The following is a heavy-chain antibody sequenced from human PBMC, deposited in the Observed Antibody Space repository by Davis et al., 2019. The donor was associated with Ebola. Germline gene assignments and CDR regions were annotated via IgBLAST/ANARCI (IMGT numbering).Heavy chain of an antibody. Sequence: PGGSLRLSCEASGLTFSSYAMHWVRQAPGKGLEWVAVISYDGNNKYYADSVKGRFTISRDNAKNSLYLQMNSLRDEDTAVYYCARPGRRNSPGYWGQGTLVTVSS. CDR3: ARPGRRNSPGY. CDR1: GLTFSSYA. V-gene: IGHV3-30*03. J-gene: IGHJ4*02. D-gene: IGHD1-1*01. CDR2: ISYDGNNK.